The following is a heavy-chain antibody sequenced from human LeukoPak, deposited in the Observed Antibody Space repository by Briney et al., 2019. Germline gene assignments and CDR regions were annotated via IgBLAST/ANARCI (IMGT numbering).Heavy chain of an antibody. CDR2: ISSDSSYI. J-gene: IGHJ4*02. Sequence: GGSLRLSCAASGFNFNTYTMNWVRQAPGKGLEWVSSISSDSSYIYYADAVHGRFTVSRDNAKYSLYLQMNNLRAEDTAVYYCVRGSYGAYNYWGQGSLVTVSP. D-gene: IGHD4/OR15-4a*01. CDR3: VRGSYGAYNY. V-gene: IGHV3-21*01. CDR1: GFNFNTYT.